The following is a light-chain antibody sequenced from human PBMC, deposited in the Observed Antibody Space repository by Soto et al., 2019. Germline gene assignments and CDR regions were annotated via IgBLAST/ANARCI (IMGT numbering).Light chain of an antibody. V-gene: IGKV1D-8*03. J-gene: IGKJ5*01. CDR3: QQANSFPIT. Sequence: VIWITQSPSLLSASTLDRVTISCLMSQGISSYLAWYQQKPGKAPELLIYAASTLQSGVPSRFSGSGSGTDFTLTISSLQPEDFATYYCQQANSFPITFGQGPRLRL. CDR2: AAS. CDR1: QGISSY.